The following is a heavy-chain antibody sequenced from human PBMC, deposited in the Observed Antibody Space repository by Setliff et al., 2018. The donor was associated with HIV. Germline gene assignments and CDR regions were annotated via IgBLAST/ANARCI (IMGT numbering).Heavy chain of an antibody. CDR2: IYPGDSDS. D-gene: IGHD2-15*01. Sequence: PGESLKISCHLSGYSFVDFWIGWVRQMTGKGLEWVGSIYPGDSDSRYSPSFQGRVTISADKPTNTAYLQWSSLKASDSAMYYCATIYYGGSPYWGQGTLVTVSS. V-gene: IGHV5-51*01. CDR3: ATIYYGGSPY. CDR1: GYSFVDFW. J-gene: IGHJ4*02.